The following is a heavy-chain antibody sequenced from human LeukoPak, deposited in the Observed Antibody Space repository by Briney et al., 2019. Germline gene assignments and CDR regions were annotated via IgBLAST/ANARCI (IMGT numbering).Heavy chain of an antibody. V-gene: IGHV1-46*01. CDR2: ISPGGDSS. CDR3: VRAWDQDFDL. Sequence: ASVTVSCKAFGYTFTNYFMHWVRQAPGQGREWMGIISPGGDSSSYAQKFQGRVTMTRDTSTSTLYMEMSSLRSEDTAVYYCVRAWDQDFDLWGRGTPVTVSS. J-gene: IGHJ2*01. CDR1: GYTFTNYF. D-gene: IGHD1-26*01.